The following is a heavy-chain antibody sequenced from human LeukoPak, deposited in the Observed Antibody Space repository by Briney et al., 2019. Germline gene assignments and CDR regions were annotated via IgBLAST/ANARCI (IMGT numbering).Heavy chain of an antibody. CDR2: IYTSGST. V-gene: IGHV4-4*07. Sequence: PSETLSLTCTVSGGSISSYYWSWIRQPAGKGLEWIGRIYTSGSTNYNPSLKSRVTMSVDTSKNQFSLKLSSVTAADTAVYYCAVLGYCSGGSCYNDLWAFDIGRQGPIDTVSS. CDR1: GGSISSYY. J-gene: IGHJ3*02. D-gene: IGHD2-15*01. CDR3: AVLGYCSGGSCYNDLWAFDI.